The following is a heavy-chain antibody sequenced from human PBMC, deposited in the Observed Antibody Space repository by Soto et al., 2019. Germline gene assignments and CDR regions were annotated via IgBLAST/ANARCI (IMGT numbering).Heavy chain of an antibody. CDR3: ARLKGQQLVSGYFDY. Sequence: SETLSLTCTVSGGSISSSSYYWGWIRQPPGKGLEWIGSIYYSGSTYYNPSLKSRVTISVDTSKNQFSLKLSSVTAADTAVYYCARLKGQQLVSGYFDYWGQGTLVTV. CDR2: IYYSGST. J-gene: IGHJ4*02. D-gene: IGHD6-13*01. CDR1: GGSISSSSYY. V-gene: IGHV4-39*01.